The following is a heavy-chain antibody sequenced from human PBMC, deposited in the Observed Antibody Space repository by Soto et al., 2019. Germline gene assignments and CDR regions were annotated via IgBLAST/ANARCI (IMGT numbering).Heavy chain of an antibody. D-gene: IGHD3-22*01. CDR2: INPSDGNR. CDR3: ARDRLRGYDSSGFYS. V-gene: IGHV1-18*01. J-gene: IGHJ4*02. Sequence: ASVKVSCKASGYRFSCYDINCVRQAPRQGLEWMGWINPSDGNRNFAQKFEDRVTMTTATSTNTVFLELRSLKSDDTAIYYCARDRLRGYDSSGFYSWGQGTMVTVSS. CDR1: GYRFSCYD.